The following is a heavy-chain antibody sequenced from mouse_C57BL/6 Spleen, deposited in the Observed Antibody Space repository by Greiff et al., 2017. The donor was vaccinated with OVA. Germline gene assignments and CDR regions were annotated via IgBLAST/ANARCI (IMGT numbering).Heavy chain of an antibody. J-gene: IGHJ1*03. CDR3: ARSPYDYGSPYWYFDV. CDR1: GFTFSDYG. CDR2: ISSGSSTI. V-gene: IGHV5-17*01. D-gene: IGHD1-1*01. Sequence: EVKLVESGGGLVKPGGSLKLSCAASGFTFSDYGMHWVRQAPEKGLEWVAYISSGSSTIYYADTVKGRFTISRDNAKNTLFLQMTSLRSEDTAMYYCARSPYDYGSPYWYFDVWGTGTTVTVSS.